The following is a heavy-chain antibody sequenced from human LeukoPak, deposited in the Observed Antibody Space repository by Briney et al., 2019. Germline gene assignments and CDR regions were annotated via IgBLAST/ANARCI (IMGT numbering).Heavy chain of an antibody. CDR2: ISAYNGNT. V-gene: IGHV1-18*01. CDR1: GYSFTSYG. CDR3: ARAYCGDDCSFDY. Sequence: ASVKVSCKASGYSFTSYGISWVRQAPGQGLEWMGWISAYNGNTNYAQNLQGRVTMTTDTSTSTAYMELRSLSSVDTAVYYCARAYCGDDCSFDYWGQGTLVTVSS. J-gene: IGHJ4*02. D-gene: IGHD2-21*02.